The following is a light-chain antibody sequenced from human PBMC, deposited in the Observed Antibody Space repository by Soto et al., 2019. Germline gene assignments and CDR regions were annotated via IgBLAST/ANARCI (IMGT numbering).Light chain of an antibody. CDR2: GAS. CDR3: QQRSSWPLT. Sequence: EIVMTQSPATLSVSPGERATLSCRASEGVSSNLAWYQQKPGQAPRLLIYGASTRATGVPARFSGSGSGTDFTLTISSLEPEDFAVYFCQQRSSWPLTFGGGTKVDIK. J-gene: IGKJ4*02. V-gene: IGKV3-15*01. CDR1: EGVSSN.